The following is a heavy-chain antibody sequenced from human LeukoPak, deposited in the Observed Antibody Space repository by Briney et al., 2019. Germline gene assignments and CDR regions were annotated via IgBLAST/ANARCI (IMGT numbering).Heavy chain of an antibody. V-gene: IGHV4-59*08. CDR1: GGSISGYY. CDR3: ARGHYGLGP. J-gene: IGHJ5*02. D-gene: IGHD3-16*01. CDR2: MYYSGDT. Sequence: SETLSLTCTVFGGSISGYYWSWLRQPPGKGLEWIAYMYYSGDTNYNPSLQSRVTISVDTSKNEFSLKLRSVTAADTAVYYCARGHYGLGPWGQGTLVTASS.